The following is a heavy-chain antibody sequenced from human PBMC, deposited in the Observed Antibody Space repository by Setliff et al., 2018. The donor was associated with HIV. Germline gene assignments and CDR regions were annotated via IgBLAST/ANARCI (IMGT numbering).Heavy chain of an antibody. CDR1: GGSISSGTSY. Sequence: PSETLSLTCTVSGGSISSGTSYWSWIRQPPGKGLEWIGEINHSGSTNYNPSLKSRVTISVDTSKNQFSLKLSSVTAADTAVYYCARVYYNLWSSYFWEHVQLDPWGQGTRVTVSS. CDR2: INHSGST. J-gene: IGHJ5*02. CDR3: ARVYYNLWSSYFWEHVQLDP. V-gene: IGHV4-39*07. D-gene: IGHD3-3*01.